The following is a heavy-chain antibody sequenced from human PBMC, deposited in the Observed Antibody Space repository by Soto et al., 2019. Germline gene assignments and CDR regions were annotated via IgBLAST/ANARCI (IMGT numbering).Heavy chain of an antibody. CDR2: INAGNGNT. D-gene: IGHD1-7*01. J-gene: IGHJ6*02. V-gene: IGHV1-3*05. CDR3: ANNHLGTTAYGMDD. CDR1: GYTFTSYA. Sequence: QVQLVQSGAEEKKPGASVKVSCKASGYTFTSYAMQWVRQAPGQRLEWMGWINAGNGNTKYSQKFQGRVTITRDTSASKAYMELSSLRSEDTAVYSCANNHLGTTAYGMDDWGQGTTVTVSS.